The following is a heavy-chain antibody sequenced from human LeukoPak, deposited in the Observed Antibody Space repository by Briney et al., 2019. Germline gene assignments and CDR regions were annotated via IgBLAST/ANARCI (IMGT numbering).Heavy chain of an antibody. J-gene: IGHJ6*03. CDR1: GYTFTSYD. V-gene: IGHV1-8*01. CDR3: ARGYGGYYYYYYMDV. Sequence: ASVKVSCKASGYTFTSYDINWVRQATGQGLEWMGWMNPNSGNTGYAQKFQGRVTMTRSTSISTAYMELSSLRSEDTAVYYCARGYGGYYYYYYMDVWGKGTTVTVSS. D-gene: IGHD3-16*01. CDR2: MNPNSGNT.